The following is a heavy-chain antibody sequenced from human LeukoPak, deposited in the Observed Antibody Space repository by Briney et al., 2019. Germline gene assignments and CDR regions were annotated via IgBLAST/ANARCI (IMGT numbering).Heavy chain of an antibody. CDR2: IYYSGNT. Sequence: SETLSLTCIVSGGSISTSAYYWGWIRQPPGEGLQWIGSIYYSGNTYYNSSLKSRVTISVDTSTSQFSLRLSSVTAADTAVYYCARGRRAPYCSSTRCYKGGNYFDYWGQGTLVTVSS. CDR3: ARGRRAPYCSSTRCYKGGNYFDY. CDR1: GGSISTSAYY. J-gene: IGHJ4*02. D-gene: IGHD2-2*02. V-gene: IGHV4-39*01.